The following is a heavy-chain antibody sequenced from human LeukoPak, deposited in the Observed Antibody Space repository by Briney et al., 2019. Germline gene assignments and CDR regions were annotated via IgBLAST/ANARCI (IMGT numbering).Heavy chain of an antibody. CDR2: IYYSGST. Sequence: SDTLSLTCTVSGGSTSSSSYYWGWIRQPPGKGLEWIGSIYYSGSTYYNPSLKSRVTISVDTSKNQFSLKLSSVTAADTAVYYCARHRGGHFDYWGREPWSPSPQ. V-gene: IGHV4-39*01. CDR1: GGSTSSSSYY. D-gene: IGHD3-10*01. J-gene: IGHJ4*02. CDR3: ARHRGGHFDY.